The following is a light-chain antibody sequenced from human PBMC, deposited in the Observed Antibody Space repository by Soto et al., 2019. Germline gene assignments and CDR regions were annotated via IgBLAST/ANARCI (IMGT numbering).Light chain of an antibody. CDR3: QQYDNRPT. Sequence: EIVMTQSPATLSVSPGERATLSCRASQSISNNLAWYQQKPGQTPRLLFYGASTRATGVPARFSGSGSGTEFTLTISSLQSEDFAVYYCQQYDNRPTFGQGTRLEIK. CDR1: QSISNN. V-gene: IGKV3-15*01. J-gene: IGKJ5*01. CDR2: GAS.